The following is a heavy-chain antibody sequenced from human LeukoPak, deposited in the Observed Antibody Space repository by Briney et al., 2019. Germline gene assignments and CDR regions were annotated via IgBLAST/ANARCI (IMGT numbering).Heavy chain of an antibody. D-gene: IGHD3-22*01. CDR1: GYTPTSYW. J-gene: IGHJ4*02. CDR2: IYPGDSDT. Sequence: GESLKISCQASGYTPTSYWIGWLRQMPGKGLEWMGIIYPGDSDTRYSPSFQGQVTISADKSISTAYLQWSSLKASDTAMYYCARLSTNYYDSSGYTYYFDYWGQGTLVTVSS. V-gene: IGHV5-51*01. CDR3: ARLSTNYYDSSGYTYYFDY.